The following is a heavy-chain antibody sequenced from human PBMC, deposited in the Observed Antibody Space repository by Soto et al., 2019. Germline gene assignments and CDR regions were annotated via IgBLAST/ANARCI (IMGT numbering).Heavy chain of an antibody. J-gene: IGHJ5*02. Sequence: SETLSLTCTVSGGSISSGGYYWSWIRQHPGKGLEWIGYIYYSGSTYYNPSLKSRVTISVDTSKNQFSLKLSSVTAADTAVYYCARAIAVAVNWFAPWGQGTLVTVSS. CDR3: ARAIAVAVNWFAP. V-gene: IGHV4-31*03. CDR1: GGSISSGGYY. CDR2: IYYSGST. D-gene: IGHD6-19*01.